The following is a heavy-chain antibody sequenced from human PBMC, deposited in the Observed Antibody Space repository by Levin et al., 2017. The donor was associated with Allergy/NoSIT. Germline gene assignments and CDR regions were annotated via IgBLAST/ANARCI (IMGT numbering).Heavy chain of an antibody. CDR2: ISYDGSNK. J-gene: IGHJ4*02. V-gene: IGHV3-30*18. CDR3: AKDPAAMVPFYYYFDY. CDR1: GFTFSSYG. Sequence: GESLKISCAASGFTFSSYGMHWVRQAPGKGLEWVAVISYDGSNKYYADSVKGRFTISRDNSKNTLYLQMNSLRAEDTAVYYCAKDPAAMVPFYYYFDYWGQGTLVTVSS. D-gene: IGHD5-18*01.